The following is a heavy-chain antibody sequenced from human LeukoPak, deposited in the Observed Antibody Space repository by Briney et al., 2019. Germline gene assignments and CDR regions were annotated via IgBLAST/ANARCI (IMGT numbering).Heavy chain of an antibody. CDR2: ISSNGGST. J-gene: IGHJ5*02. Sequence: PGGSLRLSCAASGFTFSSYAMHWVRQAPGKGLEYVSAISSNGGSTYYANSVKGRFTISRDNSKNTLYLQMGSLRAEDMAVYYCARKTRRWFGELQSSWFDPWGQGTLVTVSS. D-gene: IGHD3-10*01. CDR1: GFTFSSYA. V-gene: IGHV3-64*01. CDR3: ARKTRRWFGELQSSWFDP.